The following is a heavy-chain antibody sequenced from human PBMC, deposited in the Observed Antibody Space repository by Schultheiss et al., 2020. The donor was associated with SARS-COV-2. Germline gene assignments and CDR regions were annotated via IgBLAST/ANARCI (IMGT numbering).Heavy chain of an antibody. CDR2: ITSSSTYI. Sequence: GGSLRLSCAASGFTFSSYSMNWVRQAPGKGLEWVSFITSSSTYIYYADSLKGRFAVSRDNAKNSLYLQMNSLGPEDTAVYYCARDRSGSSSGFDYWGQGTLVTVSS. D-gene: IGHD6-13*01. CDR1: GFTFSSYS. CDR3: ARDRSGSSSGFDY. V-gene: IGHV3-21*01. J-gene: IGHJ4*02.